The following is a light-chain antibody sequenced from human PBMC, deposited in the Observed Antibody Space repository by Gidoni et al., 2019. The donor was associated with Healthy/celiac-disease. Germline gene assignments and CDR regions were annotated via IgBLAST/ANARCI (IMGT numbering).Light chain of an antibody. CDR2: AAS. Sequence: DIQMTQSPSSLSASVGDRVTITCRASQSISSYLNWYQQKPGKAPKLLIYAASSLQSGVPSRFSGSGSGTDFTLTISSLQPEDFATYYCQQSYSIPLHFGGGTKVEIK. J-gene: IGKJ4*01. CDR3: QQSYSIPLH. CDR1: QSISSY. V-gene: IGKV1-39*01.